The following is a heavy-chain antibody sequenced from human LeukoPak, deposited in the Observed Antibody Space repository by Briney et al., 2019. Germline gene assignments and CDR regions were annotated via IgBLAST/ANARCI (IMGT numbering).Heavy chain of an antibody. V-gene: IGHV4-30-2*01. CDR2: ISHSGST. J-gene: IGHJ2*01. Sequence: SQTLSLTCAVSGGSISSGGYSWSWIRQPPGKGLEWIGYISHSGSTYYNPSLKSRVTISVDRSKNQFSLKLTSVTAADTAVYYCARYSSAWPYWYFDLWGRGTLVTVSS. CDR3: ARYSSAWPYWYFDL. CDR1: GGSISSGGYS. D-gene: IGHD6-25*01.